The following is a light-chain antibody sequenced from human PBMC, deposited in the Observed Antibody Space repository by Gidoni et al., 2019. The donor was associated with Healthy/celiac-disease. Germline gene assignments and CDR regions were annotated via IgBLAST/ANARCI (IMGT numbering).Light chain of an antibody. V-gene: IGKV3-15*01. CDR1: QSVSSN. CDR2: GAS. CDR3: QQYNNWPSWG. J-gene: IGKJ1*01. Sequence: ELVMTQSPATLSVSPGERATLSCRASQSVSSNLAWYQQKPGQAPRLLIYGASTRATGIPARFSGSGSGTEFTLTISSLQSEDFAVYYCQQYNNWPSWGFGQGTKVEIK.